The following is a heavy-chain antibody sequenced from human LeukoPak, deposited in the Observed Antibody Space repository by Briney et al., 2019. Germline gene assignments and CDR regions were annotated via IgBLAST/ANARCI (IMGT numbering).Heavy chain of an antibody. J-gene: IGHJ4*02. D-gene: IGHD3-10*01. CDR1: GGSIRSYY. V-gene: IGHV4-59*08. CDR2: IYYSGNT. CDR3: ARRLLPSSGNSYFDY. Sequence: PSETLSLTCTVSGGSIRSYYWSWIRQPPGKGLEWIGYIYYSGNTNYNPSLKSRVTISVDTSKNEFSLKLSSVTAADTAVYYCARRLLPSSGNSYFDYWGRGTLVTVSS.